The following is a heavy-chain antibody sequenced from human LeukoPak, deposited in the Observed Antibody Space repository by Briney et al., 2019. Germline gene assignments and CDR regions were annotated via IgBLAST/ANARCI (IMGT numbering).Heavy chain of an antibody. Sequence: ASVKVSCKASGYTFTGYYMHWVRQAPGQGLEWMGWINPNSGGTNYAQKFQGRVTMTRDTSISTAYMELRSLRSDDTAVYYCARSASITIFGVVIVSGCMDVWGKGTTVTVSS. J-gene: IGHJ6*03. D-gene: IGHD3-3*01. CDR2: INPNSGGT. V-gene: IGHV1-2*02. CDR3: ARSASITIFGVVIVSGCMDV. CDR1: GYTFTGYY.